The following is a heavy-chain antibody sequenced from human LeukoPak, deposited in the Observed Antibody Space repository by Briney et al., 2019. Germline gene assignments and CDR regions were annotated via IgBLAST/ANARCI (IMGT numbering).Heavy chain of an antibody. Sequence: GGSLRLSCAASGFTFSSYSMNWVRQAPGKGLEWVSYISQSSDRIYHADSVKGRFTISRDNAKNSLYLQMDSLRVEDTAVYYCARDLLNDEGSSYFFDQWGQGTLVTVAS. J-gene: IGHJ4*02. CDR3: ARDLLNDEGSSYFFDQ. CDR2: ISQSSDRI. V-gene: IGHV3-48*04. CDR1: GFTFSSYS. D-gene: IGHD2-2*01.